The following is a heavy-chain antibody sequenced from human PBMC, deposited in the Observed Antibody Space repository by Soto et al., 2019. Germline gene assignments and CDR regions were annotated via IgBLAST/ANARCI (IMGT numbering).Heavy chain of an antibody. Sequence: SETLALTCTVSGGSTSSGGYYGGWIRQHPGKGLEWIVYISYSGSTYYNPSLKSRVTISVDTSKNQFSLKLSSVTAADTAVYYCSIGPKRRIAPRPRSNWFDPGGHGTLVTVS. V-gene: IGHV4-31*03. J-gene: IGHJ5*02. CDR3: SIGPKRRIAPRPRSNWFDP. CDR2: ISYSGST. CDR1: GGSTSSGGYY. D-gene: IGHD6-6*01.